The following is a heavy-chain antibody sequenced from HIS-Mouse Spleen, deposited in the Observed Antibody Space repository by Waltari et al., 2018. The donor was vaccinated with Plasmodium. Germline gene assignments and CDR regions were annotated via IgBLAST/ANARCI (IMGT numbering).Heavy chain of an antibody. CDR2: ISSSSSYR. J-gene: IGHJ2*01. V-gene: IGHV3-21*01. CDR3: AREDILTAYYNDYWYFDL. CDR1: GSTFSSYR. D-gene: IGHD3-9*01. Sequence: EVQLVESGGGLVKPGGSLGLFCAASGSTFSSYRMHWGRQAPGKGLEWVSSISSSSSYRYYADSVKGRFTISRDNAKNSLYLQMNSLRAEDTAVYYCAREDILTAYYNDYWYFDLWGRGTLVTVSS.